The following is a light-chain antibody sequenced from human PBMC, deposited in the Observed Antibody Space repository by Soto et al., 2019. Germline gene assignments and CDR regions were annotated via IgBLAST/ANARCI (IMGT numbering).Light chain of an antibody. Sequence: QSALTQPPSASGSPGQSVTISCSGTSSDVGGYNYVSWYQQHPGKAPKLMIYGVTRRPSGVPDRFSGSRSGNTASLIVSGLQAEDEADYYCSSFAGSNTVAFGGGTKLTVL. V-gene: IGLV2-8*01. CDR3: SSFAGSNTVA. J-gene: IGLJ2*01. CDR2: GVT. CDR1: SSDVGGYNY.